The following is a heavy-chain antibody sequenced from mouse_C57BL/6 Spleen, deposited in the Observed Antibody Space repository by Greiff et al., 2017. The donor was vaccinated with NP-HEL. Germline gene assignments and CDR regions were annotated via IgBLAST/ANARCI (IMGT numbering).Heavy chain of an antibody. CDR2: IDPETGGT. V-gene: IGHV1-15*01. J-gene: IGHJ1*03. CDR3: TRSYDGYYDV. CDR1: GYTFTDYE. D-gene: IGHD2-3*01. Sequence: VQLQQSGAELVRPGASVTLSCKASGYTFTDYEMHWVKQTPVHGLEWIGAIDPETGGTAYNQKFKGKAILTADKSSSTAYMELRSLTSEDSAVYYCTRSYDGYYDVWGTGTTVTVSS.